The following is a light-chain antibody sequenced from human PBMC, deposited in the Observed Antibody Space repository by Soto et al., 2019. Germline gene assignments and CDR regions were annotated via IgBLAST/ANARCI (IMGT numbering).Light chain of an antibody. CDR1: SSDVGGYNY. Sequence: QSALSQPPSASGSPGQSVTISCTGTSSDVGGYNYVSWYQQHPGKAPKLMFYEVSKRPSGVPDRFSASKSGNTASLTVSGLQAEDEANYYCSSYAGSLYVFGTGTKLTVL. CDR2: EVS. J-gene: IGLJ1*01. V-gene: IGLV2-8*01. CDR3: SSYAGSLYV.